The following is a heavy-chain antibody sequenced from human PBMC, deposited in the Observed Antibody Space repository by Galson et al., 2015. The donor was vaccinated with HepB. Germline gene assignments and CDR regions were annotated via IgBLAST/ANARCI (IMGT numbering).Heavy chain of an antibody. CDR3: ARIADAAAAAKGSFDS. D-gene: IGHD6-13*01. Sequence: PALVKPTQTLTLTCTFSGFSLGTRGMCVSWLRQPPGKPLEWLALIDWDEDKYYSTSLKTRLTISKDTSKNQVVLTMTNLDPVDTATYYCARIADAAAAAKGSFDSWGQGTLVTVSP. J-gene: IGHJ4*02. CDR2: IDWDEDK. V-gene: IGHV2-70*01. CDR1: GFSLGTRGMC.